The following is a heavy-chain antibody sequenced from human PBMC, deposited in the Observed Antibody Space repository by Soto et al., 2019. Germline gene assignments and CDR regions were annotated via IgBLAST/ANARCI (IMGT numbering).Heavy chain of an antibody. V-gene: IGHV4-39*01. Sequence: SETLSLTCTVSGGSISSSSYYWGWIRQPPGKGLEWIGSIYYSGSNYYNPSLKSRVTISVDTSKNQFSLKLSSVTAADTAVYYCAYLVGANIRAEYFQHWGQGTLVTVSS. J-gene: IGHJ1*01. D-gene: IGHD1-26*01. CDR3: AYLVGANIRAEYFQH. CDR2: IYYSGSN. CDR1: GGSISSSSYY.